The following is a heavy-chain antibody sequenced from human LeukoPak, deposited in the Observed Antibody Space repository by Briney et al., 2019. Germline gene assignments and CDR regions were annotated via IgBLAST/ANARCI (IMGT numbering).Heavy chain of an antibody. Sequence: TGGSLRLSCAASGFTLSSYNMNWVRQAPGKGLEWISYITTSIDIISYADSVKGRFTISRDNAKNSLYLQMNSLRAEDTAVYYCARVATMVRVPLDALDIWGQGTMVSVSS. CDR3: ARVATMVRVPLDALDI. CDR2: ITTSIDII. D-gene: IGHD3-10*01. V-gene: IGHV3-48*03. J-gene: IGHJ3*02. CDR1: GFTLSSYN.